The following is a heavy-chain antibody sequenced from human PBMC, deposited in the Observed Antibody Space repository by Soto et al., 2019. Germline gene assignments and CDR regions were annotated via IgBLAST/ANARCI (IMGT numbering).Heavy chain of an antibody. CDR3: ARGPSRTTVAGTGY. J-gene: IGHJ4*02. CDR2: ISSSSSYI. CDR1: GFTFSSYS. Sequence: EVQLVESGGGLVKPGGSLRLSCAASGFTFSSYSMNWVRQAPGKGLEWVSSISSSSSYIYYADSVKGRFTISRDNAKXXXXLXMNSLRAEDTAVYYCARGPSRTTVAGTGYWGQGTLVTVSS. D-gene: IGHD6-19*01. V-gene: IGHV3-21*01.